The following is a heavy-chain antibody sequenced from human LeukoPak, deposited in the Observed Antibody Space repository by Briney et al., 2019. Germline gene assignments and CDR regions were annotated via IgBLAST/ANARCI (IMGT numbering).Heavy chain of an antibody. CDR1: GFTFSSYA. D-gene: IGHD3-3*01. Sequence: GGSLRLSCAASGFTFSSYAMHWVRQAPGEGLEWVAVISYDGSNKYYADSVKGRFTISRDNSKNTLYLQMISLRAEDTAVYYCAKDLSDYDFWSGPGYFDYWGQGTLVTVSS. J-gene: IGHJ4*02. CDR3: AKDLSDYDFWSGPGYFDY. CDR2: ISYDGSNK. V-gene: IGHV3-30-3*01.